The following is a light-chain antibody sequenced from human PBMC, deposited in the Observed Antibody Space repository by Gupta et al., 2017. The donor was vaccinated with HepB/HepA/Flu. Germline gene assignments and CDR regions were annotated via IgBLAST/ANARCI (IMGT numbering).Light chain of an antibody. CDR3: ASWRDGLLGV. Sequence: QSVLTQPPPVSGTLGQRVTLSCSGSSSKIGDTTLNWSQHLLGSSAKLLLNYNTQRPSGVPARFSGSKSGASASLAISGLQAEDEGKYYCASWRDGLLGVFGGGTKLTVL. J-gene: IGLJ3*02. CDR1: SSKIGDTT. V-gene: IGLV1-44*01. CDR2: YNT.